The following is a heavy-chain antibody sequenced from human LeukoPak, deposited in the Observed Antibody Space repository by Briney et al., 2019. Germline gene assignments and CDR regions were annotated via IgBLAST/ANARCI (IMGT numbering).Heavy chain of an antibody. Sequence: SVKVSCKASGGTFSSYAISWVRQAPGQGLEWMGRIIPILGIANYAQKFQGRVTITADKSTSTAYMELRSLRSDDTAVYYCASLIVGALNSWGQGTLVTVSS. J-gene: IGHJ4*02. CDR2: IIPILGIA. CDR3: ASLIVGALNS. CDR1: GGTFSSYA. D-gene: IGHD1-26*01. V-gene: IGHV1-69*04.